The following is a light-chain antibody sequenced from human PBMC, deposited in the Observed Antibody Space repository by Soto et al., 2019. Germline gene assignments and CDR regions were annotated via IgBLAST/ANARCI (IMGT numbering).Light chain of an antibody. V-gene: IGKV4-1*01. J-gene: IGKJ2*01. CDR1: QSLLYSSNNKND. Sequence: DIVMTQSPDSLAVSLGERATINCKSSQSLLYSSNNKNDLAWYQQKSGQPPKLLIYWASTRESGVPDRFSGSGSGTDFTLTISSLQAEDGAVYYCQEDHGTPPHTFGQGTKLEIK. CDR2: WAS. CDR3: QEDHGTPPHT.